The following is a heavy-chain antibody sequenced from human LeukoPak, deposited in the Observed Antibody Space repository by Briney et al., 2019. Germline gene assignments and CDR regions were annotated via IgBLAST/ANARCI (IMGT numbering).Heavy chain of an antibody. J-gene: IGHJ4*02. CDR3: ARGGWVDY. D-gene: IGHD5-24*01. Sequence: KSSETLSLTCAVYGGSFSGYYWSWIRQPPGKGLEWIGEINHSGSTNYNPSLKSRVTISVDTSKNQFSLKLSSVTAADTAVYYCARGGWVDYRGQGTLVTVSS. CDR1: GGSFSGYY. V-gene: IGHV4-34*01. CDR2: INHSGST.